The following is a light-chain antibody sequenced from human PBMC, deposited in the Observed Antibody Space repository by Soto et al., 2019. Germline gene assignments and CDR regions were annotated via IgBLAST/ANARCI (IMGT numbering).Light chain of an antibody. CDR2: KAA. Sequence: DIQMTQSPSTLSASVGDRVTITCRASQSISSWLTWYQQKAGQAPKLLIYKAAIVESGVTSRFSGSGSGTDFTLTVSSLQPEDSATYYCHDYSYFATFGQGTRVDVK. J-gene: IGKJ1*01. CDR1: QSISSW. CDR3: HDYSYFAT. V-gene: IGKV1-5*03.